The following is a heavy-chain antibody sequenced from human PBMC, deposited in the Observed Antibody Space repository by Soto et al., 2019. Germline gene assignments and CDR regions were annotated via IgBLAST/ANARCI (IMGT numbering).Heavy chain of an antibody. CDR1: GCSISSYY. Sequence: SEILSLTCTVSGCSISSYYWSWIRQPPGRELEWIRYIYYSGNTYYNPSIKSRVTISVDTSKNQFSLKLSSVTAADTAVYYCARRYCSSNSCPYYFDYWGQGTLVTVSS. CDR2: IYYSGNT. D-gene: IGHD2-2*01. CDR3: ARRYCSSNSCPYYFDY. V-gene: IGHV4-59*08. J-gene: IGHJ4*02.